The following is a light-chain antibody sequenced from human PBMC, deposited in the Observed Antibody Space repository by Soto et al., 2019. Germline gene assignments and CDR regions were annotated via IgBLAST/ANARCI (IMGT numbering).Light chain of an antibody. V-gene: IGKV3-11*01. Sequence: EIVLTQSPATLSLSPGERATLSCRASQSVTWYLAWYQQKPGQAPRLLIYDATNRATGIPARFSGSGSGTDFTLTISSLGPEDFAVYYCQQRTYWLTFGGGTRVEI. CDR2: DAT. CDR1: QSVTWY. CDR3: QQRTYWLT. J-gene: IGKJ4*01.